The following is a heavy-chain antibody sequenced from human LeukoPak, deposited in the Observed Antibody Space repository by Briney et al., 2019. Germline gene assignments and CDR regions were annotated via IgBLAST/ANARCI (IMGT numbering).Heavy chain of an antibody. D-gene: IGHD6-6*01. Sequence: PGGSLRLSCAASGFTFSGYAMSWVRQAPGKGLEWVSAISGSGGSTYYADSVKGRFTISRDNSKNTLYLQMNSLRAEDTAVYYCAYLARYSSSSDYWGQGTLVTVSS. V-gene: IGHV3-23*01. CDR1: GFTFSGYA. CDR3: AYLARYSSSSDY. J-gene: IGHJ4*02. CDR2: ISGSGGST.